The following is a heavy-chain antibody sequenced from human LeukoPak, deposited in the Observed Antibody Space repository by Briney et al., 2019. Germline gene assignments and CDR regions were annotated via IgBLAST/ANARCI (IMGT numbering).Heavy chain of an antibody. CDR2: ISGYNGNT. D-gene: IGHD3-10*01. Sequence: ASVKVSCKASGYTFTNYGINWVRQAPGQGLEWMGWISGYNGNTNYAQKLQGRVTMTTDTSTSTAYMELRSLRSDDTAVYYCARDRSPGITMVRGEYYFDYWGQGTLVTVSS. CDR3: ARDRSPGITMVRGEYYFDY. CDR1: GYTFTNYG. J-gene: IGHJ4*02. V-gene: IGHV1-18*01.